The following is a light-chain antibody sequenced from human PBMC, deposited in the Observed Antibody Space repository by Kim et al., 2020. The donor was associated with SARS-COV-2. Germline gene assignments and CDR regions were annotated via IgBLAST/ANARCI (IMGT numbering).Light chain of an antibody. J-gene: IGLJ3*02. Sequence: SVAPGQKASLTCSGDKLGDKYVSWYQQKSGQSPVLIVYQDSKRPSGIPGRFSASTSGNTATLTISGTQALDEADYYCQAWDTSTAVFGGGTQLTVL. CDR2: QDS. CDR3: QAWDTSTAV. CDR1: KLGDKY. V-gene: IGLV3-1*01.